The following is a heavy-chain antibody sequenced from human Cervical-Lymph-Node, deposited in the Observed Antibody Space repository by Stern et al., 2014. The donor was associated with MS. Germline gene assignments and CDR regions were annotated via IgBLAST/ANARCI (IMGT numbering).Heavy chain of an antibody. V-gene: IGHV3-30*18. CDR2: ISSDGSNK. D-gene: IGHD6-6*01. CDR3: AKSSSPSHYYYYGMDV. J-gene: IGHJ6*02. Sequence: QEQLVESGAGVVQPGRSLRLSCAASGFTFSSYGMHWVRQAPGQGLEWVAVISSDGSNKYYADSVKGRFTISRDNSKNTLYLQMNSLRAEDTAVYYCAKSSSPSHYYYYGMDVWGQGTTVTVSS. CDR1: GFTFSSYG.